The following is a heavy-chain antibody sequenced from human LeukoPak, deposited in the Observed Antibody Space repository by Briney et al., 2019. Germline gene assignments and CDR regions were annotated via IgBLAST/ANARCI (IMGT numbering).Heavy chain of an antibody. Sequence: PGGSLRLSCAASGFTFSNAWMSWVRQAPGKGLEWVGRIKSKTDGGTTDYAAPVKGRFTISRDDSKNTLCLQMNSLKTEDTAVYYCTTDYPPYDILTGYFPFDYWGQGTLVTVSS. J-gene: IGHJ4*02. CDR3: TTDYPPYDILTGYFPFDY. CDR2: IKSKTDGGTT. CDR1: GFTFSNAW. V-gene: IGHV3-15*01. D-gene: IGHD3-9*01.